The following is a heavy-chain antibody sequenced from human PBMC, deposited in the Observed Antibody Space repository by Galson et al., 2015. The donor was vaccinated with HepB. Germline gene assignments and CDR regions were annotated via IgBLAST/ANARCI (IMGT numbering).Heavy chain of an antibody. V-gene: IGHV5-51*01. J-gene: IGHJ4*02. CDR1: GYSFTNYW. D-gene: IGHD3-10*01. Sequence: QSGAEVKEPGESLEISCPGSGYSFTNYWIAWVRQMPGKGLAWMGIIYPDDSKTQYSPSFQGQVTISADKSISTAYLQWSSLQASDTAMYYCAKLSAYYFNSETYPYHVDCWGQGTLVTVSS. CDR2: IYPDDSKT. CDR3: AKLSAYYFNSETYPYHVDC.